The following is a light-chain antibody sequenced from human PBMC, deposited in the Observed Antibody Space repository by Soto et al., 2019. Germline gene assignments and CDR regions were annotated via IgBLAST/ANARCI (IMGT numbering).Light chain of an antibody. CDR2: GAS. V-gene: IGKV3-15*01. CDR3: QQYYNWWT. CDR1: QSLSSN. Sequence: EIVMTQSPDTLSVSPGERATLTCRASQSLSSNLAWYQQKPGQAPRLLIYGASTRATGIPARFSGSRSGTKFTLTIISLQFEDFAVYYCQQYYNWWTFGQGT. J-gene: IGKJ1*01.